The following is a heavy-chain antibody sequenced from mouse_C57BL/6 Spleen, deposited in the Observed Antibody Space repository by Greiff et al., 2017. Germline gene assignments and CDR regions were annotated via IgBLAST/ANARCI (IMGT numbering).Heavy chain of an antibody. D-gene: IGHD2-4*01. CDR1: GYAFSSSW. CDR2: IYPGDGDT. Sequence: QVQLKESGPELVKPGASVKISCKASGYAFSSSWMNWVKQRPGKGLEWIGRIYPGDGDTNYNGKFKGKATLTADKSSSTAYMQLSSLTSEDSAVYFCARIYYDYDEGDWGQGTTLTVSS. V-gene: IGHV1-82*01. CDR3: ARIYYDYDEGD. J-gene: IGHJ2*01.